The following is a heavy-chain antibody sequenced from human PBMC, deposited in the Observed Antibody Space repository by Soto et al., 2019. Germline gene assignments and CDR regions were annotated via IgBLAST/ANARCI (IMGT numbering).Heavy chain of an antibody. D-gene: IGHD6-19*01. Sequence: LRLSCAASGFTFSNAWMNWVRQAPGKGLEWIGEINHSGSTNYNPSLKSRVTISVDTSKNQFSLRLASVTAADTAVYYCARPPSAGAKTLYYFDCWGQGTLVTVSS. CDR1: GFTFSNAW. V-gene: IGHV4-34*01. CDR2: INHSGST. CDR3: ARPPSAGAKTLYYFDC. J-gene: IGHJ4*02.